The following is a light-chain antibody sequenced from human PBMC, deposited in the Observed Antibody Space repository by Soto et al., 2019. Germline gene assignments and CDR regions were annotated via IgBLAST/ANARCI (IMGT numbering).Light chain of an antibody. V-gene: IGKV1-8*01. CDR3: QQYYSYPLIT. J-gene: IGKJ5*01. CDR1: QGISSY. Sequence: AIRMTQSPSSFSASTGDRVTITCRASQGISSYLAWYQQKPGKAPKLLIYAASTVQSGVPSRFSGSGSGTYFTLTISCLQYEDFSTYYCQQYYSYPLITFGQGPRLEIK. CDR2: AAS.